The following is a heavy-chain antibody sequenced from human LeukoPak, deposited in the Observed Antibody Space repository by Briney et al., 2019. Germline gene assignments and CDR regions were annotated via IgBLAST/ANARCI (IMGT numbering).Heavy chain of an antibody. D-gene: IGHD6-13*01. J-gene: IGHJ5*02. V-gene: IGHV1-2*02. CDR2: INPNSGGT. Sequence: GASVKVSCKASGYTFTGYCMYWVRQAPGQGLEWMGWINPNSGGTNYAQKFQGRVTMTRDTSISTAYMELSRLRSDDTAVYYCARNTGYSSSWYWFDPWGQGTLVTVSS. CDR1: GYTFTGYC. CDR3: ARNTGYSSSWYWFDP.